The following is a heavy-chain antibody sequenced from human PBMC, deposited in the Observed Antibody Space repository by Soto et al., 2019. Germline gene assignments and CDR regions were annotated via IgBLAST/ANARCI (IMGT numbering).Heavy chain of an antibody. CDR2: IKSKTDGGTT. CDR3: TTDRENYDFWSGSSVGYYGMDV. J-gene: IGHJ6*02. Sequence: GSLRLSCAASGFTFSNAWMNWVRQAPGKGLEWVGRIKSKTDGGTTDYAAPVKGRFTISRDDSKNTLYLQMNSLKTEDTAVYYCTTDRENYDFWSGSSVGYYGMDVWGQGTTVTV. V-gene: IGHV3-15*07. CDR1: GFTFSNAW. D-gene: IGHD3-3*01.